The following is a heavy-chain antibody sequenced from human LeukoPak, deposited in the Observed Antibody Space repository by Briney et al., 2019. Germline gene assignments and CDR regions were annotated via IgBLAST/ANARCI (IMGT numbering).Heavy chain of an antibody. V-gene: IGHV4-39*07. D-gene: IGHD2-21*02. CDR2: IYYSGGA. CDR1: GDSISSGSYY. Sequence: SETLSLTCTVSGDSISSGSYYWSWIRQPPGKGLEWIGSIYYSGGADYNPSLQSRVTISVDTSKNEFSLKVRSVTAADTAVYFCARTHCEGDCFSAIRYWGQGTPVTVSS. J-gene: IGHJ4*02. CDR3: ARTHCEGDCFSAIRY.